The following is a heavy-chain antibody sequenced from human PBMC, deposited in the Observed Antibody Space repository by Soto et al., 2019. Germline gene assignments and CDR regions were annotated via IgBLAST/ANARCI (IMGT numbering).Heavy chain of an antibody. CDR1: GGSISSSSYY. Sequence: SETLSLTCTVSGGSISSSSYYWGWIRQPPGKGLEWIGSIYYSGSTYYNPSLKSRVTISVDTSKNQFSLKLSSVTAADTAVYYCARGGHYCSSLHGYYCYGMDVRGQGTTVTVSS. CDR2: IYYSGST. V-gene: IGHV4-39*01. J-gene: IGHJ6*02. D-gene: IGHD6-6*01. CDR3: ARGGHYCSSLHGYYCYGMDV.